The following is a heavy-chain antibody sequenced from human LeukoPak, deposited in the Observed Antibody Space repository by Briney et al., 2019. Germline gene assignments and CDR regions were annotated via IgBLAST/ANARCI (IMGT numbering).Heavy chain of an antibody. J-gene: IGHJ5*02. D-gene: IGHD3-16*02. CDR3: ARRAPYRFDP. V-gene: IGHV4-31*03. Sequence: SETLSLTCTVSGASITNDDYYWSWIRQHPGKGLEWIGYIYFSGSTYYNPTLKSRASVSVDTSKSQFSLRLTSVTAADTAVYYCARRAPYRFDPWGQGTLVIVSS. CDR1: GASITNDDYY. CDR2: IYFSGST.